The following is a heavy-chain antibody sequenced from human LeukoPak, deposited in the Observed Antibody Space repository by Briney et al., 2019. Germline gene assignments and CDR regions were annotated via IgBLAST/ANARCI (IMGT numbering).Heavy chain of an antibody. D-gene: IGHD3-9*01. J-gene: IGHJ4*02. CDR2: ISYDGSNK. V-gene: IGHV3-30*18. CDR3: AKDLPYYDILTGYYGPDY. Sequence: SGGSLILSCAASGFTFSSYGMHWVRQAPGKGLEWVAVISYDGSNKYYADSVKGRFTISRDNSKNTLYLQMNSLRAEDTAVYYCAKDLPYYDILTGYYGPDYWGQGTLVTVSS. CDR1: GFTFSSYG.